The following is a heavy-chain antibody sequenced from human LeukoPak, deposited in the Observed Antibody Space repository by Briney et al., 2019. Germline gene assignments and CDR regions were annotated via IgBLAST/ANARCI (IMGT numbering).Heavy chain of an antibody. J-gene: IGHJ5*02. CDR2: ISWNSGSI. V-gene: IGHV3-9*01. D-gene: IGHD3-22*01. Sequence: GRSLRLSCAASGFTFDDYAMHWVRQAPGKGLEWVSGISWNSGSIGYADSVKGRFTISRDNAKNSLYLQMNSLRDEDTAVYYCARYHDNNGNYYDQWGQGTLVTVSS. CDR3: ARYHDNNGNYYDQ. CDR1: GFTFDDYA.